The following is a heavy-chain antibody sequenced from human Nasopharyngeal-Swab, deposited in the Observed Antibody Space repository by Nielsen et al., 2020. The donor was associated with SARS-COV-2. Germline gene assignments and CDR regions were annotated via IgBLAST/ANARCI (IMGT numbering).Heavy chain of an antibody. CDR3: ATSPGG. J-gene: IGHJ4*02. CDR2: ITGSNGPT. Sequence: GESLKISCAASGFPFSSYAMSWVRQAPGKGLEWVSSITGSNGPTCYADYVQGRFTISRDNPKNTLYLHMNSLRAEDTAVYYCATSPGGWGQGTLVTVSS. V-gene: IGHV3-23*01. D-gene: IGHD1-1*01. CDR1: GFPFSSYA.